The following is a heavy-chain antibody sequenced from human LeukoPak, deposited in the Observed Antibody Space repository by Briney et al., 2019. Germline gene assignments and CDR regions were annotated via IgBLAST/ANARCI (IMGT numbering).Heavy chain of an antibody. CDR3: AREGGPYRPLDY. V-gene: IGHV4-39*07. CDR2: IYYSGST. J-gene: IGHJ4*02. CDR1: GGSISSSSYY. Sequence: SETLSLTCTVSGGSISSSSYYWGWIRQPPGKGLEWTGSIYYSGSTYYNPSLESRVTISVDKSENHISLKLTSVTAADTAVYYCAREGGPYRPLDYSGQGTLVTVSS.